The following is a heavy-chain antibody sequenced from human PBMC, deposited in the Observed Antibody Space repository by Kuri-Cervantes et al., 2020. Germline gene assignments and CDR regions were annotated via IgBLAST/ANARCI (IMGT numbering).Heavy chain of an antibody. V-gene: IGHV4-4*02. D-gene: IGHD5-18*01. Sequence: GSLRLSCAVSGGSISSNNWWSWVRLPPGKGLEWIGEMYHSGTTNYNPSLKSRATISIDTSENQFSLKLSSVTAADTAVYYCARVSGNVDTAMVGHFDYWGQGTLVTVSS. CDR2: MYHSGTT. J-gene: IGHJ4*02. CDR3: ARVSGNVDTAMVGHFDY. CDR1: GGSISSNNW.